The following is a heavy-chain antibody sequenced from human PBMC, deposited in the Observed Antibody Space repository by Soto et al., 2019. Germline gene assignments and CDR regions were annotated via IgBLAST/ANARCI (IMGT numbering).Heavy chain of an antibody. J-gene: IGHJ4*02. CDR2: IYYSGST. Sequence: PSETLSLTCTVSGGSISSYYWSWIRQPPGKGLEWIGYIYYSGSTNYNPSLKSRVTISVDTSKNQFSLKLSSVTAADTAVYYCARVIDYSKQGFDYWGQGTLVTSPQ. V-gene: IGHV4-59*01. CDR1: GGSISSYY. D-gene: IGHD4-4*01. CDR3: ARVIDYSKQGFDY.